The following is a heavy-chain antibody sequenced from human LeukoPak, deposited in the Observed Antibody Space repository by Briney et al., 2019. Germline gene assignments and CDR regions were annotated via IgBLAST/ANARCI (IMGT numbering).Heavy chain of an antibody. J-gene: IGHJ6*03. Sequence: SETLSLTCTVSGGSISSHYWSWIRQPPGKGLEWIGYIYYSGSTNYNPSLKSRVTISVDTSKNQFSLKLSSVTAADTAVYYCARDLIDPPYYCDMDVRGKGTTVTVSS. CDR2: IYYSGST. V-gene: IGHV4-59*11. D-gene: IGHD3-16*02. CDR3: ARDLIDPPYYCDMDV. CDR1: GGSISSHY.